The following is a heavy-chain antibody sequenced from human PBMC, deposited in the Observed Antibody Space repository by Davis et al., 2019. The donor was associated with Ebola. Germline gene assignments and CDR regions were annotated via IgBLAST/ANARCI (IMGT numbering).Heavy chain of an antibody. J-gene: IGHJ3*02. CDR3: ARFRHYDSSGYFFRDDAFDI. Sequence: AASVKVSCKASGYTFTSYDINWVRQATGQGLEWMGWISAYNGNTNYAQKLQGRVTMTTDTSTSTAYMELRSLRSDDTAVYYCARFRHYDSSGYFFRDDAFDIWGQGTMVTVSS. CDR2: ISAYNGNT. V-gene: IGHV1-18*01. CDR1: GYTFTSYD. D-gene: IGHD3-22*01.